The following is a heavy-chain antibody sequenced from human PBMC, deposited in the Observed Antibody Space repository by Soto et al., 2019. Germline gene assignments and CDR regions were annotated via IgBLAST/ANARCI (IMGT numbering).Heavy chain of an antibody. D-gene: IGHD3-9*01. Sequence: KPSETLSLTCAVSGGSISSSNWWSWVRQPPGKGLEWIGEIYHSGSTNYNPSLKSRVTISVDKSKNQFSLKLSSVTAADTAVYYCARGEYYYDILTGYDMVIPFDYWGQGTLVTVSS. J-gene: IGHJ4*02. V-gene: IGHV4-4*02. CDR1: GGSISSSNW. CDR2: IYHSGST. CDR3: ARGEYYYDILTGYDMVIPFDY.